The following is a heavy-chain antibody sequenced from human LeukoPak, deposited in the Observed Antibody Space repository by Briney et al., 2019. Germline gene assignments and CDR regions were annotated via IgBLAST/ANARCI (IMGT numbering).Heavy chain of an antibody. V-gene: IGHV4-59*01. CDR1: GGSISNDY. CDR3: ARDGKYGYSRGTDRGASNTYYYYMDV. Sequence: SETLSLTCTVSGGSISNDYWSWIRQPPGKGLEWIAYINYNWDTNYRPSPKSRATISIDTSKNQFSLNLNSVTAADTAVYYCARDGKYGYSRGTDRGASNTYYYYMDVWGRGTTVTISS. CDR2: INYNWDT. J-gene: IGHJ6*03. D-gene: IGHD5-18*01.